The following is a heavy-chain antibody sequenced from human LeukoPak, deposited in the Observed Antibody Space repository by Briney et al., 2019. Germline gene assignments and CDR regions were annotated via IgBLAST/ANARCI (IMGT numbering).Heavy chain of an antibody. CDR3: ARDESLLWFGELLSA. Sequence: ASVKVSCKASGYTFTGYYMHWVRQAPGQGLEWMGWINPNSGGTNYAQKFQGRVTMTRDTSISTAYMELSRLRSDDTAVYYCARDESLLWFGELLSAWGQGTLVTVSS. J-gene: IGHJ5*02. CDR2: INPNSGGT. CDR1: GYTFTGYY. D-gene: IGHD3-10*01. V-gene: IGHV1-2*02.